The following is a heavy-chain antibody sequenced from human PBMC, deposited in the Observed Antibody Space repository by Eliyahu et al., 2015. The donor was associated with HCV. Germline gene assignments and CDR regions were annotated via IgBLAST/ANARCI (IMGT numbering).Heavy chain of an antibody. J-gene: IGHJ3*02. CDR2: INHAGTT. CDR1: ESAFGYF. CDR3: AGGGGGRDRGTFDI. D-gene: IGHD3-16*01. V-gene: IGHV4-34*01. Sequence: ETLSLTCGESAFGYFWSWVRQSPGKGLEWIGEINHAGTTNYKPSLESRVTISLHRSSNQFSLKLTAVTAADTGVYYCAGGGGGRDRGTFDIWGQGTTVIVSS.